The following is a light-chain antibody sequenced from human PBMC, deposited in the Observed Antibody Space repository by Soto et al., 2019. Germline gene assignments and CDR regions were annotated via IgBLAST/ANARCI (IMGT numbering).Light chain of an antibody. V-gene: IGKV3-20*01. Sequence: EIVLTQSPGTLSLSPGERATLSCRASQSINSNLAWHQQKPGQAPRLLIYGASSRATGIPDRFSGSGSGTDFTLTISRLEPEDFAVYYCQQHGSSRTFGQGTKVDIK. J-gene: IGKJ1*01. CDR1: QSINSN. CDR2: GAS. CDR3: QQHGSSRT.